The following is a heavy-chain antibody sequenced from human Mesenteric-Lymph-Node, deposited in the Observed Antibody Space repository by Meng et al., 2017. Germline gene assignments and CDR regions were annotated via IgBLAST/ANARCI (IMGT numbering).Heavy chain of an antibody. D-gene: IGHD3-9*01. Sequence: GESLKISCAASGFTFSTYEMNWVRQAPGRGLEWISYIYTSGGHRYADSVKGRFSISRDNSKETLYLQMTSLRVEDTAVYYCVKDRQQRVRYYFDYWGHGKLVTGYS. CDR3: VKDRQQRVRYYFDY. V-gene: IGHV3-48*03. CDR1: GFTFSTYE. CDR2: IYTSGGHR. J-gene: IGHJ4*01.